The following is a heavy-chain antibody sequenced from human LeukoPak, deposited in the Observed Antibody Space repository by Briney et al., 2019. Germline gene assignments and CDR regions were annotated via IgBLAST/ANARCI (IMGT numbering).Heavy chain of an antibody. Sequence: PGGSLRLSCAASGFTFSSYSMNWVRQAPGKGLEWVSSISSSSSYIYYADSVKGRFTISRDNAKNSLYLQMNSLRAEDTAAYYCARGSSSSSFLWFDPWGQGALVTVSS. J-gene: IGHJ5*02. CDR2: ISSSSSYI. CDR3: ARGSSSSSFLWFDP. CDR1: GFTFSSYS. D-gene: IGHD6-6*01. V-gene: IGHV3-21*01.